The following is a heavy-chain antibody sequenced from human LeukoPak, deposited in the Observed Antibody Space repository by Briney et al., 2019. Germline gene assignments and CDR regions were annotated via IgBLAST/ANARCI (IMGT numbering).Heavy chain of an antibody. Sequence: GGSLRLSCEASGFTFSSYAMSWVRQAPGKGLEWVSGISGSGGSTYYADSVKGRFTISRDNSKNTLYLQMNSLRAEDTAVHYWAKGIAGSRPPFDYWGQGTLVTVSS. J-gene: IGHJ4*02. V-gene: IGHV3-23*01. CDR1: GFTFSSYA. CDR2: ISGSGGST. CDR3: AKGIAGSRPPFDY.